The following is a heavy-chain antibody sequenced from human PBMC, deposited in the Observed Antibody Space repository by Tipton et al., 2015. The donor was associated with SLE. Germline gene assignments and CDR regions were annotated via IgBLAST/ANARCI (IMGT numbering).Heavy chain of an antibody. CDR3: ARDDSSGYPFDY. D-gene: IGHD3-22*01. CDR1: GFTFSSYA. Sequence: SLRLSCAASGFTFSSYAMSWVRQAPGKGLEWVSAISGSGGSTYYADSVKGRFTISRDNSKNTLYLQMNSLRAEDTAVYYCARDDSSGYPFDYWGQGTLVTVSS. V-gene: IGHV3-23*01. J-gene: IGHJ4*02. CDR2: ISGSGGST.